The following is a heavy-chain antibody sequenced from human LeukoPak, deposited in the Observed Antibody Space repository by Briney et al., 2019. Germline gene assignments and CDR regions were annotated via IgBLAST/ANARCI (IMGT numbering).Heavy chain of an antibody. V-gene: IGHV1-69*13. Sequence: GASVKVSCKASGGTFSSYAISWVRQAPGQGLEWMGGIIPIFGTANYAQRFQGRVTITADESTSTAYMELSSLRSEDTAVYYCARDRVTTVTSVDPKTFDYWGQGTLVTVSS. CDR2: IIPIFGTA. CDR3: ARDRVTTVTSVDPKTFDY. D-gene: IGHD4-11*01. J-gene: IGHJ4*02. CDR1: GGTFSSYA.